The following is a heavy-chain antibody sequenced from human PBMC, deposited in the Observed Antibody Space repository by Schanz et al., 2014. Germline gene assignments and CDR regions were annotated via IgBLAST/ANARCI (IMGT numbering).Heavy chain of an antibody. CDR2: ISSSGSYI. V-gene: IGHV3-21*01. Sequence: PGGSLRLSCAASGFTLSSYWMHWVRPVPGKGLEWVSSISSSGSYIHYADSVKGRFTISRDNAKNTLYLQMNSLRAGDTAVYYCARVPYGSGSYWDYWGQGTLVTVSS. D-gene: IGHD3-10*01. CDR3: ARVPYGSGSYWDY. J-gene: IGHJ4*02. CDR1: GFTLSSYW.